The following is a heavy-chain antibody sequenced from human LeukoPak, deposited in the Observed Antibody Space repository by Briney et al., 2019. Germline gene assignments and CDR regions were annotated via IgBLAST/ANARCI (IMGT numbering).Heavy chain of an antibody. Sequence: GGSLRLSCATSGFTFNIYAMNWVRQAPGRGLEWVAAISGSGVSTRDADSVKGRFTISRDNSKNMLYLQMSSLRAEDTAVYYCAKDHMSSPVTYGYSFDSWGQGTLVTVSS. J-gene: IGHJ4*02. D-gene: IGHD5-18*01. CDR1: GFTFNIYA. CDR2: ISGSGVST. CDR3: AKDHMSSPVTYGYSFDS. V-gene: IGHV3-23*01.